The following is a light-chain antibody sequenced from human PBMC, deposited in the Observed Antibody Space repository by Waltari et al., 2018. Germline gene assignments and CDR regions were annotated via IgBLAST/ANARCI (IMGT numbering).Light chain of an antibody. CDR3: SSWDVSLNGWV. CDR2: SNN. J-gene: IGLJ3*02. CDR1: SSNIGSNS. Sequence: QSVLTQPPSASGTPGQRVIISCSGSSSNIGSNSVNWYQQLPGTAPKGVLHSNNQRPSGVPARFAGSKYGSSVSLAISGLQSEDEADYYCSSWDVSLNGWVFGGGTKLTVL. V-gene: IGLV1-44*01.